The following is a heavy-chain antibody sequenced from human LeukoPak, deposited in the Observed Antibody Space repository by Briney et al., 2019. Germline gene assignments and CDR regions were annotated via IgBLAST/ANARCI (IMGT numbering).Heavy chain of an antibody. Sequence: GGSLRLSCAASGFTFSTYRMNWVRKAPGKGREWVSSISGSSSDISYADSVKGRFTISRDNAKNSVYLQMNSLRAEDTAVYYCATGSSSSFDYWGQGTLVTVSA. CDR2: ISGSSSDI. CDR1: GFTFSTYR. J-gene: IGHJ4*02. V-gene: IGHV3-21*01. CDR3: ATGSSSSFDY. D-gene: IGHD6-13*01.